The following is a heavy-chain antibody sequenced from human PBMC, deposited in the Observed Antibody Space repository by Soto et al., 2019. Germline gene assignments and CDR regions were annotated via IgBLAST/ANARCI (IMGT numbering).Heavy chain of an antibody. D-gene: IGHD6-19*01. CDR1: GYSFTNYG. V-gene: IGHV1-18*01. J-gene: IGHJ6*03. CDR3: ARDRGVAPPVAGNTHYYYYMDV. Sequence: QDQLVQSGVEVKKPGASVKVSCKASGYSFTNYGITWVRQAPGQGFEWMGWISAYNGNTNYAQKFQGRVTMTTAESPSTAYLELRSLRSDDTAVYYCARDRGVAPPVAGNTHYYYYMDVWGKGTTVTVSS. CDR2: ISAYNGNT.